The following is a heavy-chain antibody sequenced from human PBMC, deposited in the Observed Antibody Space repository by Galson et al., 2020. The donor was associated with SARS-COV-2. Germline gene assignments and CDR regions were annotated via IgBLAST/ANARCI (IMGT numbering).Heavy chain of an antibody. D-gene: IGHD3-3*01. Sequence: SETLSLTCAVYGGSFSGYYWSWIRQPPGKGLEWIGEINHSGSTNYNPSLKSRVTISVDTSKNQFSLKLSSVTAADTAVYYCARHPGQVDFWSGYYTAYYYGMDVWGQGTTVTVSS. CDR1: GGSFSGYY. CDR2: INHSGST. J-gene: IGHJ6*02. V-gene: IGHV4-34*01. CDR3: ARHPGQVDFWSGYYTAYYYGMDV.